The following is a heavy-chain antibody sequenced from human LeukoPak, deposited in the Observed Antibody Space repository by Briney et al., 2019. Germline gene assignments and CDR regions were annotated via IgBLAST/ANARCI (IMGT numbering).Heavy chain of an antibody. CDR1: GFTFSSYA. J-gene: IGHJ1*01. CDR2: ISGSGGST. CDR3: AKDTRSYGGSPYFQH. D-gene: IGHD4-23*01. V-gene: IGHV3-23*01. Sequence: GGSLRLSCAASGFTFSSYAMSWVRQAPGKGLEWVSAISGSGGSTYCADSVKGRFTISRDNSKNTLYLQMNSLRAEDTAVYYCAKDTRSYGGSPYFQHWGQGTLVTVSS.